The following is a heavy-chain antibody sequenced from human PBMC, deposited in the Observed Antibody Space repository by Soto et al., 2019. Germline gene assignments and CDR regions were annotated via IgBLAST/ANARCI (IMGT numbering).Heavy chain of an antibody. CDR3: AADSEISRSGPYEYDY. Sequence: ASVKVSCKASGFTFTSSAVQWVRQARGQRLEWIGWIVVGSGNTNYAQKFQERVTITRDMSTSTAYMELSSLRSEDTAVYYCAADSEISRSGPYEYDYWGQGTLVTVSS. CDR1: GFTFTSSA. J-gene: IGHJ4*02. V-gene: IGHV1-58*01. D-gene: IGHD6-19*01. CDR2: IVVGSGNT.